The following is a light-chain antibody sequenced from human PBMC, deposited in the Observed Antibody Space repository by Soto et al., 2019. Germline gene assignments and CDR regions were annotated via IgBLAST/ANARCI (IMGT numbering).Light chain of an antibody. CDR2: TNN. V-gene: IGLV1-44*01. CDR3: ETWDDSLNGYV. CDR1: SSNIGSHT. J-gene: IGLJ1*01. Sequence: QSVLTQPPSASGTPGQRVTISCSGSSSNIGSHTVNWYQQLPGTAPKLLIYTNNQRPSRVPDRFSGSKSGTSASLAISGLQSEDEADYYCETWDDSLNGYVFGTGTKVTVL.